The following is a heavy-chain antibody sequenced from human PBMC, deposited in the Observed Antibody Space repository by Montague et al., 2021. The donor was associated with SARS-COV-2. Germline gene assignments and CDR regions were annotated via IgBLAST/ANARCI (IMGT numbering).Heavy chain of an antibody. J-gene: IGHJ5*02. D-gene: IGHD2-2*01. CDR1: GFNFGVYE. Sequence: SLRLSRAASGFNFGVYEMNWVRQTPGKGLEWVSYINGGSSVLYYSDSVMGLFTISRDNAESSLYLQMNSLRAEDTAVYYCAPAVPVADDSWGQGTLVTVSS. CDR3: APAVPVADDS. V-gene: IGHV3-48*03. CDR2: INGGSSVL.